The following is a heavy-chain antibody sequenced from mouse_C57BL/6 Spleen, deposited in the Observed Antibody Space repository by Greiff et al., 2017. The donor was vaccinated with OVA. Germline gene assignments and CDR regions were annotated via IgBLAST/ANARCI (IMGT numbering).Heavy chain of an antibody. CDR2: IDPSDSYT. CDR3: ARGGNYYGSSPYWYFDV. Sequence: QVQLQQPGAELVMPGASVKLSCKASGYTFTSYWMHWVQQRPGQGLEWIGEIDPSDSYTNYNQKFKGKSTLTVDKSSSTAYMQLSSLTSEDSAVYYCARGGNYYGSSPYWYFDVWGTGTTVTVSS. J-gene: IGHJ1*03. D-gene: IGHD1-1*01. CDR1: GYTFTSYW. V-gene: IGHV1-69*01.